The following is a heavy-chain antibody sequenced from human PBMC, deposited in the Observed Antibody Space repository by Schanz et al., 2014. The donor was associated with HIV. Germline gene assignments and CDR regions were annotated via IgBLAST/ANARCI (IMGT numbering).Heavy chain of an antibody. D-gene: IGHD4-17*01. CDR3: ARGERTVHDAFDI. J-gene: IGHJ3*02. CDR1: GGTFNNFT. V-gene: IGHV1-18*01. CDR2: ISAYNGKT. Sequence: QVQLVQSGSAVRTPGTSVRVSCKASGGTFNNFTIAWVRQAPGQGLEWMGWISAYNGKTNYARKVQGRVTMTTDTSTSTAYMELRSLTSDDTAVYYCARGERTVHDAFDIWGQGTMVTVSS.